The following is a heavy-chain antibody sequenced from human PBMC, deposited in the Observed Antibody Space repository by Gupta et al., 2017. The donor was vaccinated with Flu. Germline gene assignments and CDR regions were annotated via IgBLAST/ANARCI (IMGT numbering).Heavy chain of an antibody. D-gene: IGHD1-26*01. V-gene: IGHV3-23*01. CDR1: GFTFRNFA. J-gene: IGHJ5*02. Sequence: EVQLLESGGGLIQPGGSLRLSCAASGFTFRNFAMSWVRQAPGKGLEWVSVISGGGNNPFYADSVKGRFSISRDNSQNTVYLQMNSLRVEDTAIYYCAKHNGGIYYGSWFDPWGQGALVTVSS. CDR2: ISGGGNNP. CDR3: AKHNGGIYYGSWFDP.